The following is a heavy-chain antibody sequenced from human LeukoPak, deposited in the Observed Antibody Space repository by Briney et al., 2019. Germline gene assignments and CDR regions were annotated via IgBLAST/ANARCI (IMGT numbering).Heavy chain of an antibody. V-gene: IGHV3-23*01. CDR2: ISGSGGNT. D-gene: IGHD5-24*01. J-gene: IGHJ4*02. Sequence: GGSLRLSCAASGFTFSNYAMSWVRQVPGKGLEWVSAISGSGGNTFHADSVKGRFTISRDNSKNTLYLQVNSLRAADTAIYYCAKVQEMDTILPPFHYWGQGTLVTVSS. CDR3: AKVQEMDTILPPFHY. CDR1: GFTFSNYA.